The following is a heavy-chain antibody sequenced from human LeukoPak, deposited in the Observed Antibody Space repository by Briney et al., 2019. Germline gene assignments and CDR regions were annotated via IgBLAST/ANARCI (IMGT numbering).Heavy chain of an antibody. CDR3: ARGRLGYYGSGSYHKGCDP. CDR1: GGSFSGYY. Sequence: SETLSLTCAVYGGSFSGYYWSWIRQPPGKGLEWIGEINHSGSTNYNPSLKSRVTISVDTSKNQFSLKLSSVTAADTAVYYCARGRLGYYGSGSYHKGCDPWGQGTLVTVSS. CDR2: INHSGST. D-gene: IGHD3-10*01. V-gene: IGHV4-34*01. J-gene: IGHJ5*02.